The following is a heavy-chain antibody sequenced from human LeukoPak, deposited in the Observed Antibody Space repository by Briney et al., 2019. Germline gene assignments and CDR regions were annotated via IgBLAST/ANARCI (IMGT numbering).Heavy chain of an antibody. CDR3: ARGSGDFNNWFDP. D-gene: IGHD2-21*02. V-gene: IGHV1-2*02. Sequence: ASVKASCEASGYTFSDNYIHWVRQAPGQGLEYMGWIDPKNGATRYAQKFQGRATVTRDTSISTAYMELRILRSDDTAVYYCARGSGDFNNWFDPWGHGTRVTVSS. J-gene: IGHJ5*02. CDR1: GYTFSDNY. CDR2: IDPKNGAT.